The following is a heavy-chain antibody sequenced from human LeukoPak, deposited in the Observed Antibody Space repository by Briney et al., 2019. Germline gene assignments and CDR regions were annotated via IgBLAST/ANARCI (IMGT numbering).Heavy chain of an antibody. CDR3: ASSRSVVTRAFDI. CDR2: INWNGGST. CDR1: GFTFDDYG. D-gene: IGHD4-23*01. Sequence: AGGSLRLSCAASGFTFDDYGMSWVRQAPGKGLEWVSGINWNGGSTGYADSVKGRFTISRDNAKNSLYLQMNSLRAEDTAVYYCASSRSVVTRAFDIWGQGTMVTVSS. J-gene: IGHJ3*02. V-gene: IGHV3-20*04.